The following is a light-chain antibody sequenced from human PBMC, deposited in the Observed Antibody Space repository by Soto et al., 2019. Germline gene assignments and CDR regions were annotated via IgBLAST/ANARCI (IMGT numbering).Light chain of an antibody. CDR3: QQCTSPPYP. J-gene: IGKJ2*01. CDR2: ASS. V-gene: IGKV1-39*01. Sequence: DIQMTQSPSSLSASVRDGVTITCRASQTISSYLNWYQQKPGKAPKLLIYASSSLQSGVPSRFSGLGPGTDFTLPISSRQPDDFPTYTFQQCTSPPYPFAQGTNLRSN. CDR1: QTISSY.